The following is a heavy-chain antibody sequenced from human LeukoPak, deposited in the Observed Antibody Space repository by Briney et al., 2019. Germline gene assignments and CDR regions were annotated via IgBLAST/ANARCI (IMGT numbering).Heavy chain of an antibody. Sequence: SETLSLTYTVSGASISNYYWSWIRQPPGKGLEWIGYIYYSGSTNYNPSLKSRVTISVDTSKNQFSLKLSSVTAADTAVYYCAGIRKGYSYGYALDAFDIWGQGTMVTVSS. CDR3: AGIRKGYSYGYALDAFDI. D-gene: IGHD5-18*01. V-gene: IGHV4-59*01. J-gene: IGHJ3*02. CDR1: GASISNYY. CDR2: IYYSGST.